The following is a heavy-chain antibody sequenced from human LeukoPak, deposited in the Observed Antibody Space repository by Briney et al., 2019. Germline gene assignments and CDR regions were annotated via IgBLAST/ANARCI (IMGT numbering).Heavy chain of an antibody. CDR3: ARVNRMVPGYCSGGTCPGDY. CDR1: GFTFSSYG. Sequence: GGSLRLSCAASGFTFSSYGMNWVRQASGKGLEWVSYISYSSSTIYYADSVKGRFTISRDNAKNSLYLQMNSLRAEDTAVYYCARVNRMVPGYCSGGTCPGDYWGQGTLVTVSS. D-gene: IGHD2-15*01. J-gene: IGHJ4*02. V-gene: IGHV3-48*01. CDR2: ISYSSSTI.